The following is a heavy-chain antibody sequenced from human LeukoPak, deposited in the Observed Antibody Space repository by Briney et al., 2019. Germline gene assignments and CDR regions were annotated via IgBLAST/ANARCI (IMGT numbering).Heavy chain of an antibody. CDR3: ARAITSMVGGPFDY. D-gene: IGHD3-10*01. CDR2: IYYSGST. CDR1: GEPFSGYY. J-gene: IGHJ4*02. Sequence: SETLSLTCAVSGEPFSGYYWGWIRQPPGKGLEWIGSIYYSGSTYYNPSLKSRVTISVDTSKNQFSLKLSSVTAADTAVYYCARAITSMVGGPFDYWGQGTLVTVSS. V-gene: IGHV4-39*01.